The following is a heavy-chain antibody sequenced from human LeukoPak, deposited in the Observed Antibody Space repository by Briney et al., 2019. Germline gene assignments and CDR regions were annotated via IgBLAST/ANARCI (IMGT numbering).Heavy chain of an antibody. V-gene: IGHV1-18*01. Sequence: GGSLRLSCAASGFTFSNYGMHWVRQAPGQGLEWMGWISAYNGNTNYAQKLQGRVTMTTDTSTSTAYMELRSLRSDDTAVYYCARDGWRAVAGTYYYYGMDVWGQGTTVIVSS. J-gene: IGHJ6*02. CDR2: ISAYNGNT. D-gene: IGHD6-19*01. CDR1: GFTFSNYG. CDR3: ARDGWRAVAGTYYYYGMDV.